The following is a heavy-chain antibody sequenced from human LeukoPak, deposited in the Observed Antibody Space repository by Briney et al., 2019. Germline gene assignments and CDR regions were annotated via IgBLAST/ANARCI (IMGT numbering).Heavy chain of an antibody. V-gene: IGHV4-59*08. J-gene: IGHJ4*02. D-gene: IGHD6-13*01. CDR2: MYYSGSST. CDR1: GGSINSDY. CDR3: ARAAPYSSSWYYFDY. Sequence: PSETLSLTCTVSGGSINSDYWSWVRQPPGKGLEWIGYMYYSGSSTNYNPSLKSRVTISVDRSKNQFSLELSSVTAADTAVYYCARAAPYSSSWYYFDYWGQGTLVTVSS.